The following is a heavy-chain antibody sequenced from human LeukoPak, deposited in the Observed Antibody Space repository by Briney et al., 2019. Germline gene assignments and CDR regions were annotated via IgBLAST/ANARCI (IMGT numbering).Heavy chain of an antibody. J-gene: IGHJ4*02. CDR1: GGSIRSDSYY. V-gene: IGHV4-39*01. Sequence: SETLSLTCTVSGGSIRSDSYYWGWIRQPPGKGLEWIGSIDYSGTTYYNPSLKSRVTISVDTSKNQFSLKLSSVTAAGTALYYCARRGEAAGSKGVFDYWGQGTLVTVSS. CDR3: ARRGEAAGSKGVFDY. CDR2: IDYSGTT. D-gene: IGHD6-13*01.